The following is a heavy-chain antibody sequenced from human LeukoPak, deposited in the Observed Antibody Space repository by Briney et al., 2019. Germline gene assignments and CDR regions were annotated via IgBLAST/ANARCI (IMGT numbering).Heavy chain of an antibody. D-gene: IGHD4-17*01. CDR3: ARDPTVTDGLGGY. CDR1: GFTFSSYS. J-gene: IGHJ4*02. Sequence: PGGSLRLSCAASGFTFSSYSMNWVRQAPGKGLEWVSSISSSSSYIYYADSVKGRFTISRDNAKNSLYLQMNSLRAEDTAVYYCARDPTVTDGLGGYWGQGTLVTVSS. V-gene: IGHV3-21*01. CDR2: ISSSSSYI.